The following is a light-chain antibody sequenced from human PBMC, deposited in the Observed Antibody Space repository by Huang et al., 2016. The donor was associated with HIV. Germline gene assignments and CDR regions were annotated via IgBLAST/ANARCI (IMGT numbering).Light chain of an antibody. CDR3: QQSYTSPWT. CDR2: AAS. V-gene: IGKV1-39*01. J-gene: IGKJ1*01. Sequence: DIQMTQSPSSLSASVGDRVTITCRSSQTISTYLNWYQQKPGKAPRLRIYAASRLQSGVPLRFSGSGSGTDFTLTISSLQPEDFATYYCQQSYTSPWTFGQGTKVEIK. CDR1: QTISTY.